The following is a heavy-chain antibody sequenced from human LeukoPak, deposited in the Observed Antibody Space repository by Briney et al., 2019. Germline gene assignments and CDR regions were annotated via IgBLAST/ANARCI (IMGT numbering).Heavy chain of an antibody. J-gene: IGHJ4*02. V-gene: IGHV1-3*01. CDR1: GYTFTSYA. Sequence: WASVKVSCTASGYTFTSYAMHWVRQAPGRRLEWMGWINAGNGNTKYSQKFQGRVTITRDTSASTAYMELSSLRSEDTAVYYCARDPCSGGSCYIHPFDYWGQGTLVTVSS. CDR3: ARDPCSGGSCYIHPFDY. CDR2: INAGNGNT. D-gene: IGHD2-15*01.